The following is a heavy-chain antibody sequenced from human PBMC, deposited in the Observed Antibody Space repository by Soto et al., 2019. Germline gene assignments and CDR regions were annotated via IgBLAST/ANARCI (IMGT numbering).Heavy chain of an antibody. J-gene: IGHJ4*02. CDR2: ISSSSSYI. CDR1: GFTFSSYS. CDR3: ARESEDLTSNFDY. V-gene: IGHV3-21*06. Sequence: GGSLGLSCAASGFTFSSYSMNWVRQAPGKGLEWVSSISSSSSYIYYGDSMKGRFTISRDNAKNSLYLEMNSLRAEDTAVYYCARESEDLTSNFDYWGQGTLVTVSS.